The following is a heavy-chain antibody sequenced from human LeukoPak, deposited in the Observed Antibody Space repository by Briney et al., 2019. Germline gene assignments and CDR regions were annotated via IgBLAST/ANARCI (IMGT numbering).Heavy chain of an antibody. D-gene: IGHD3-22*01. CDR1: GYTLTELS. V-gene: IGHV1-24*01. J-gene: IGHJ3*02. Sequence: ASVKVSCKVSGYTLTELSMHWVRQAPGKGLEWMGGFDPEDGETIYAQKFQGRVTMTEDTSTDTAYMELSSLRSEDTAVYYCATDGAMIVVVGGAFDIWGQGTTVTVSS. CDR2: FDPEDGET. CDR3: ATDGAMIVVVGGAFDI.